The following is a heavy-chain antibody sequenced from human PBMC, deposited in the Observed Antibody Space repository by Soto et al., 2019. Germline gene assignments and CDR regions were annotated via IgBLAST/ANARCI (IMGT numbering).Heavy chain of an antibody. J-gene: IGHJ4*02. CDR2: ISGGGTGT. D-gene: IGHD3-22*01. V-gene: IGHV3-23*01. CDR3: AKGHYYDNVGNWVANQAFDS. CDR1: GFSFNNYA. Sequence: LRLSCAVSGFSFNNYAMNWVRLAPGKGLEWVSSISGGGTGTYSADAVRGRFTISSDKSRNTVYLQMSSLRAEDTAVYYCAKGHYYDNVGNWVANQAFDSWGQGSLVTVSS.